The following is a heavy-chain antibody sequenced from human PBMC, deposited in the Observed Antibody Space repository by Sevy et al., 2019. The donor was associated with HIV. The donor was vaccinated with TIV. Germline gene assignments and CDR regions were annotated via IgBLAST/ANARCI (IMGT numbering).Heavy chain of an antibody. D-gene: IGHD4-4*01. V-gene: IGHV3-21*01. J-gene: IGHJ4*02. Sequence: GGSLRLSCAASGFTFSSYSMNWVRQAPGKGLEWVSSISSSSSYIYYADSVKGRFTISRDKAKNSLYLQMNSLRAEDTAVYYCARGRDGYSILLYWGQGTLVTVSS. CDR3: ARGRDGYSILLY. CDR1: GFTFSSYS. CDR2: ISSSSSYI.